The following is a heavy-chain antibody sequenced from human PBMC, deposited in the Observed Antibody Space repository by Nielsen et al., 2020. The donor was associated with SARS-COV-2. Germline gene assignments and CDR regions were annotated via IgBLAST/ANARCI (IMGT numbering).Heavy chain of an antibody. CDR2: IDWDDDK. CDR1: GFSLSTSGMC. V-gene: IGHV2-70*11. D-gene: IGHD6-13*01. CDR3: ARAPSWYNAFDI. J-gene: IGHJ3*02. Sequence: SGPTLVKPTQTLTLTCTFSGFSLSTSGMCVSWIRPPPGKALECLARIDWDDDKYYSTSLKTRLTISKDTSKNQVVLTMTNMDPVDTATYYCARAPSWYNAFDIWGQGTMVTVSS.